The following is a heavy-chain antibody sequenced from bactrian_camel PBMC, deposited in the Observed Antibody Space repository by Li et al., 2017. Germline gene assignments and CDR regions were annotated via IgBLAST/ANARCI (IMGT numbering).Heavy chain of an antibody. CDR2: IDSDGTT. CDR3: EEDYMPVITGTLC. CDR1: GDNAYC. D-gene: IGHD6*01. J-gene: IGHJ4*01. V-gene: IGHV3S53*01. Sequence: HVQLVESGGGSVQAGGSLRLSCAASGDNAYCMGWFRQAPGKEREGVAVIDSDGTTNYAASVKGRFAISRDNAKKTVYLQMSSLKPEDTAVYYCEEDYMPVITGTLCRGQGTQVTVS.